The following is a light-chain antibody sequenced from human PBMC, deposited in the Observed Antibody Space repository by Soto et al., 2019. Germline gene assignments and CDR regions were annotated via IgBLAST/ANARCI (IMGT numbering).Light chain of an antibody. Sequence: QSALTQPPSASGSPGQSVTISCTGSSSDVGGYNYVSWYQQHPGKAPKLMIYDVSKRPSGVPDRFSGSKSGNTASLTVSGLPAEDEAYYYCSSYAGSNIVVFGGGTKLTVL. CDR3: SSYAGSNIVV. J-gene: IGLJ2*01. CDR1: SSDVGGYNY. V-gene: IGLV2-8*01. CDR2: DVS.